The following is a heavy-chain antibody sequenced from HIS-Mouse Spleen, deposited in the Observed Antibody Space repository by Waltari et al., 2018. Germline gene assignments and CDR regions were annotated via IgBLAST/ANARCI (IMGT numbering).Heavy chain of an antibody. CDR3: AKDLSGSYYNYFDY. CDR2: RSNDGSNK. Sequence: QVQLVESGGGVVQPGRSLRLSCAASGFTFSSYGMHWVSQAPGKGMEWVTVRSNDGSNKYYADSVKGRFTISRDNSKNTLYLQMNSLRAEDTAVYYCAKDLSGSYYNYFDYWGQGTLVTVSS. D-gene: IGHD1-26*01. J-gene: IGHJ4*02. CDR1: GFTFSSYG. V-gene: IGHV3-30*18.